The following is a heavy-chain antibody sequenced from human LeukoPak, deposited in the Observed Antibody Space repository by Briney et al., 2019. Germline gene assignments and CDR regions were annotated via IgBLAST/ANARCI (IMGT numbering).Heavy chain of an antibody. CDR2: MNPNSGNT. V-gene: IGHV1-8*01. J-gene: IGHJ4*02. Sequence: GASVKVSCKASGYTFTSYDINWVRQATGQGLEWMGWMNPNSGNTGYAQKFQGRVTMTRNTSISTAYTALSSLRSEDTAVYYCARGSPPYYAILTGYAAPDYWGQGTLVTVSS. CDR1: GYTFTSYD. D-gene: IGHD3-9*01. CDR3: ARGSPPYYAILTGYAAPDY.